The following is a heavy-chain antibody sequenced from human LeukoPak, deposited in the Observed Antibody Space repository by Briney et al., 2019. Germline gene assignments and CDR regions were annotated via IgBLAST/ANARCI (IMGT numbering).Heavy chain of an antibody. V-gene: IGHV4-34*01. CDR2: INHTGTT. Sequence: SETLSLTCAVYGGSFSGYYWSWIRQSPGKGLEWIGEINHTGTTNYNPSLKSRVTISVDTSKNQFSLKLSSVTAADTAVYYCARDPYGGNSGPHDAFDIWGQGTMVTVSS. D-gene: IGHD2-21*02. CDR1: GGSFSGYY. CDR3: ARDPYGGNSGPHDAFDI. J-gene: IGHJ3*02.